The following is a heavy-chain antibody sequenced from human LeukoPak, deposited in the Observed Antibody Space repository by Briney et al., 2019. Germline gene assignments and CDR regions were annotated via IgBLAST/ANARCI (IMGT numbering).Heavy chain of an antibody. J-gene: IGHJ1*01. CDR2: INHSGST. V-gene: IGHV4-39*07. Sequence: PSQTLSLTCTVSGGSISSGGYYWGWLRQPPGKGLEWIGEINHSGSTNYNPSLKSRVTISVDTSKNQFSLKLSSVTAADTAVYYCARGIFRRYRIAAAGTPFQHWGQGTLVTVSS. CDR3: ARGIFRRYRIAAAGTPFQH. CDR1: GGSISSGGYY. D-gene: IGHD6-13*01.